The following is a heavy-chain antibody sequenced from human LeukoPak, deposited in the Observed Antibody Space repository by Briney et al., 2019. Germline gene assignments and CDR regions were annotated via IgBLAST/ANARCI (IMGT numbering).Heavy chain of an antibody. CDR2: IYHSGST. Sequence: SETLSLTCADSGGSISSSNWWSWVRQPPGKGLEWIGEIYHSGSTNYNPSLKSRVTISVDKSKNQFSLKLSSVTAADTAVYYCARVGQVRGVLYFDYWGQGTLVTVSS. CDR3: ARVGQVRGVLYFDY. CDR1: GGSISSSNW. D-gene: IGHD3-10*01. V-gene: IGHV4-4*02. J-gene: IGHJ4*02.